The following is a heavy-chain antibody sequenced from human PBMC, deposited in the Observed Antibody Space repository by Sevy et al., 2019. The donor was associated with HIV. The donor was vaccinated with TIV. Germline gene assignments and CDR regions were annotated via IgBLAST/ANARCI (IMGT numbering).Heavy chain of an antibody. CDR1: GGTFSIYA. Sequence: ASVKVSCRASGGTFSIYAITWVRQSPGQGLEWMGGIIPMFGTTNYAQKFQGRVTITADESTNTAHMELSSLRSEDTAVYYCAREDSSGLNWFDPWGQGTLVTVSS. D-gene: IGHD3-22*01. J-gene: IGHJ5*02. CDR3: AREDSSGLNWFDP. CDR2: IIPMFGTT. V-gene: IGHV1-69*13.